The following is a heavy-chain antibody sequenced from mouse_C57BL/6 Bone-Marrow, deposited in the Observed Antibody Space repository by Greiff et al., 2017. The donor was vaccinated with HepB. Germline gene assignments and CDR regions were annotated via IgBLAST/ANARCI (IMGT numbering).Heavy chain of an antibody. CDR3: ARDVPLLPFAY. J-gene: IGHJ3*01. CDR2: SRNKANDYTT. V-gene: IGHV7-1*01. Sequence: EVNVVDSGGGLVQSGRSLRLSCATSGFTFSDFYMEWVRQAPGKGLEWIAASRNKANDYTTEYSASVKGRFIVSRDTSQSILYLQMNALRAEDTAIYYCARDVPLLPFAYWGQGTLVTVSA. CDR1: GFTFSDFY. D-gene: IGHD2-1*01.